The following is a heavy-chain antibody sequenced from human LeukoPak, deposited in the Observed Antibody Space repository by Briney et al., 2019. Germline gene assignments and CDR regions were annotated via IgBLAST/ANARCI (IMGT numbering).Heavy chain of an antibody. D-gene: IGHD3-10*02. CDR2: INSDGSST. V-gene: IGHV3-74*01. Sequence: PGGFLRLSCAASGFTFSSYWMHWVRQAPGKGLVWVSRINSDGSSTSYADSVKGRFTISRDNAKNSLYLQMNSLRAEDTAVYYCAELGITMIGGVWGKRDHGHRLL. CDR3: AELGITMIGGV. CDR1: GFTFSSYW. J-gene: IGHJ6*04.